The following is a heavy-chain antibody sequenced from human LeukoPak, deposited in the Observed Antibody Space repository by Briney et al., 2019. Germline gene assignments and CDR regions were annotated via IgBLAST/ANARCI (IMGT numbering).Heavy chain of an antibody. CDR2: IDTAGSAT. CDR1: GFTFGNFW. CDR3: ARTGGWLSNFDF. D-gene: IGHD5-24*01. J-gene: IGHJ4*02. Sequence: GGSLRLSCTASGFTFGNFWMHWVRQAPGKGLVWVSGIDTAGSATRYADSVKGRFTISRDSAKNTLFLQINSLRAEDTAVYYCARTGGWLSNFDFWGQGSLVTVSS. V-gene: IGHV3-74*01.